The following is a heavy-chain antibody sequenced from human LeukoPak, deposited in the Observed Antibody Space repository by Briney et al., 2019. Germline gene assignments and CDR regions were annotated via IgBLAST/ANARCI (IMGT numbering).Heavy chain of an antibody. J-gene: IGHJ6*02. CDR1: GFTFSSHG. D-gene: IGHD3-10*01. CDR2: ISYDENNK. Sequence: GGSLRLSCAASGFTFSSHGMHWVRQAPGKGLEWVAVISYDENNKYYADSVKGRFTISRDNSKNTLYLQMNSLRAEDTAVYYCAKSTPIWFGELSNPYYYYYGMDVWGQGTTVTVSS. V-gene: IGHV3-30*18. CDR3: AKSTPIWFGELSNPYYYYYGMDV.